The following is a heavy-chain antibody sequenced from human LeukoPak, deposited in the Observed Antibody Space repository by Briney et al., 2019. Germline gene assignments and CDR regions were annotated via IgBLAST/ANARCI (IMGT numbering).Heavy chain of an antibody. D-gene: IGHD7-27*01. CDR1: GFTFSSYG. J-gene: IGHJ2*01. V-gene: IGHV3-30*18. Sequence: GRSLRLSFAASGFTFSSYGMHWVRRAPGKGLEWGAVISYDGSNKYYADSVKGRFTISRDNSKNTLYLQMNNLRAEDTAVYYCANPWGSGWYFDLWGRGTLVTVSS. CDR3: ANPWGSGWYFDL. CDR2: ISYDGSNK.